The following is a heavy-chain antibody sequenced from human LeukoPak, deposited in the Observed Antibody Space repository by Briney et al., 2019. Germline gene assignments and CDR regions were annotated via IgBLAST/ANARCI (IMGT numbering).Heavy chain of an antibody. J-gene: IGHJ4*02. D-gene: IGHD3-10*01. CDR3: ARGGTIYGSGSYYPSPDNYFDY. CDR1: GGSISSSSYH. V-gene: IGHV4-39*07. Sequence: PSETLSLTCSVSGGSISSSSYHWGWIRQPPGKGLEWIGSIYYSGTTYYNPSLKSRVTISVDTSKNQFSLKLSSVTAADTAVYYCARGGTIYGSGSYYPSPDNYFDYWGQGTLVPVSS. CDR2: IYYSGTT.